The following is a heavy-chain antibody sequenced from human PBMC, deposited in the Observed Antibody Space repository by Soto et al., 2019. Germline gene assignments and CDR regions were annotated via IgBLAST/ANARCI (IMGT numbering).Heavy chain of an antibody. Sequence: HVELVQSGADVKKPGASVTISCKASGYTFTDYALHWVRQAPGQRLEWMGWMNAGVGNTLYSQKFQGRITLTRDTSASTAYMELHSLNSEATAIYYCARDTGYTFGSLNYWGPGTLVTVSS. D-gene: IGHD5-18*01. V-gene: IGHV1-3*01. CDR1: GYTFTDYA. CDR3: ARDTGYTFGSLNY. CDR2: MNAGVGNT. J-gene: IGHJ4*02.